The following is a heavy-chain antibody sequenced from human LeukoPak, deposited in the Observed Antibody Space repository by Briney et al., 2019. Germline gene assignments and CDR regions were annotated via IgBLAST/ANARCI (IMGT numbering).Heavy chain of an antibody. J-gene: IGHJ4*02. CDR3: ARDRAWNYFDY. Sequence: GGSLRLSCAASGFTFSSYAMSWVRQAPGKGLEWVSAISGSGGSTYYADSVEGRFTISRDNSKNTLYLQMNSLRAEDTAVYYCARDRAWNYFDYWGQGTLVTVSS. CDR2: ISGSGGST. D-gene: IGHD3-3*01. V-gene: IGHV3-23*01. CDR1: GFTFSSYA.